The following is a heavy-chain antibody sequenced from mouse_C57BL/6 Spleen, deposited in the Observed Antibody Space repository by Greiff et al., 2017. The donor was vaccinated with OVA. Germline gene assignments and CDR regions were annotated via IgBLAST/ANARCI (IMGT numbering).Heavy chain of an antibody. Sequence: EVKLVESGGGLVQPGGSLKLSCAASGIDFSRYWMSWVRRAPGKGLEWIGEINPDSSTINYAPSLKDKFIISRDNARNTLYLQMSKVRSEDTALYYCARPDDYDDGFAYWGQGTLVTVSA. CDR3: ARPDDYDDGFAY. CDR2: INPDSSTI. J-gene: IGHJ3*01. CDR1: GIDFSRYW. D-gene: IGHD2-4*01. V-gene: IGHV4-1*01.